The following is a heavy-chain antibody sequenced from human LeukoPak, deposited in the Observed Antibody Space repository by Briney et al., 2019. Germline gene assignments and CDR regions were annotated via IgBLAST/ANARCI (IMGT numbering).Heavy chain of an antibody. V-gene: IGHV3-30*18. Sequence: GGSLRLSCAASGFTFSSYWMSWVRQAPGKGLEWVAVISYDGSNKYYADSVKGRFTISRDNSKNTLYLQMNSLRAEDTAVYYCAKSAAMVPFDYWGQGTLVTVSS. J-gene: IGHJ4*02. D-gene: IGHD5-18*01. CDR1: GFTFSSYW. CDR3: AKSAAMVPFDY. CDR2: ISYDGSNK.